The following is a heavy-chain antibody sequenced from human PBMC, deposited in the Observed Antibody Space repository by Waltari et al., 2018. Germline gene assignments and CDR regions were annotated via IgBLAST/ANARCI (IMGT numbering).Heavy chain of an antibody. CDR1: GFTFSNYW. Sequence: EVQLVESGGGLAKPGGSLRLSCAASGFTFSNYWMYWVSQAPGKGLEWISAVNSAGVTPYYTDSVKGRFTISRDNAENTLSLQMDSLGAEDTAVYYCARGYCSGSGCYGYFEFWGQGALVTVSS. CDR3: ARGYCSGSGCYGYFEF. CDR2: VNSAGVTP. V-gene: IGHV3-48*01. J-gene: IGHJ1*01. D-gene: IGHD2-15*01.